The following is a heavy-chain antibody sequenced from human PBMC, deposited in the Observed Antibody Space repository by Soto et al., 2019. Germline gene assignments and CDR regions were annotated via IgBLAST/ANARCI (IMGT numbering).Heavy chain of an antibody. CDR2: ISGSGGST. D-gene: IGHD3-16*02. Sequence: GGSLRLSCEGSGFTFSNYAMSWVRQAPYKGLEWVSAISGSGGSTYYADSVKGRFTISRDNAKNSLYLQMNSLRAEDTAVYYCARVIGMITFGGVIVEYYFAYWGQGTLVTVSS. V-gene: IGHV3-23*01. J-gene: IGHJ4*02. CDR1: GFTFSNYA. CDR3: ARVIGMITFGGVIVEYYFAY.